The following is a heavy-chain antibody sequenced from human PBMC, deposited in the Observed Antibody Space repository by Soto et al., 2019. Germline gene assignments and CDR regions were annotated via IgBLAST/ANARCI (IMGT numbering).Heavy chain of an antibody. CDR2: IKQDGSEK. CDR1: GFTFSSYW. Sequence: GGSLRLSCAASGFTFSSYWMIWVRQAPGKGLEWVANIKQDGSEKYYVDSVKGRFTISRDNAKNSLYLQMNSLRAEDTAVYYCATDNDSSLNYFDYWGQGTLVTVSS. V-gene: IGHV3-7*03. CDR3: ATDNDSSLNYFDY. D-gene: IGHD3-22*01. J-gene: IGHJ4*02.